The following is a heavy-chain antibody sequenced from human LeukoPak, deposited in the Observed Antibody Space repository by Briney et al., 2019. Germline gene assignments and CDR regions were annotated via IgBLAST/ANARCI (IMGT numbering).Heavy chain of an antibody. CDR2: IIPIFGTA. Sequence: ASVKVSCKASGYTFSTYPMNWVRQAPGQGLEWMGGIIPIFGTANYAQKFQGRVTITADESTSTAYMELSSLRSEDTAVYYCARVDGGGDGQFDYWGQGTLVTVSS. J-gene: IGHJ4*02. D-gene: IGHD2-21*02. CDR1: GYTFSTYP. V-gene: IGHV1-69*13. CDR3: ARVDGGGDGQFDY.